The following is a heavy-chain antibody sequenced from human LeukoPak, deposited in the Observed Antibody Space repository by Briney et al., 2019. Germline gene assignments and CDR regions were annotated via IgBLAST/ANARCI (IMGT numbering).Heavy chain of an antibody. Sequence: GSSLRLSCVASGFTFSRSGMHWVRQAPGKGLEWVAVVSNDGSTKHYADSVKGRFTISRDNSKNTLYLEMNSVKPEDTAVYYCAKDPGIAAAGPYYGMGVWGQGTTVTVSS. CDR1: GFTFSRSG. V-gene: IGHV3-30*18. CDR2: VSNDGSTK. J-gene: IGHJ6*02. D-gene: IGHD6-13*01. CDR3: AKDPGIAAAGPYYGMGV.